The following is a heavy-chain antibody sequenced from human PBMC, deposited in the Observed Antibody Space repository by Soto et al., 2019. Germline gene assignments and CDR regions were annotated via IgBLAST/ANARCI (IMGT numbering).Heavy chain of an antibody. V-gene: IGHV3-30*18. D-gene: IGHD1-26*01. CDR1: GFTFSNHG. CDR2: TSYDHNE. Sequence: QVQLVESGGGVVQPGRSLRLSCAASGFTFSNHGMHWVRQAPGKGLKWVAVTSYDHNEYYADSVKGRFTVSRDSSNNTLYLQMNSLRVEDTAVYYCAKGGSNAGMDVWGQGTTVTVSS. CDR3: AKGGSNAGMDV. J-gene: IGHJ6*02.